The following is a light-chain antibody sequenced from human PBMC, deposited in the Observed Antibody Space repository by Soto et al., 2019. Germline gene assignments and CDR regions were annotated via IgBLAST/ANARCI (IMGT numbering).Light chain of an antibody. CDR1: QSVAGN. CDR2: GVS. J-gene: IGKJ1*01. Sequence: MLMTQSPSTLSVTPGERATLSCRASQSVAGNLAWYQQKPGQAPRLLISGVSTRAAGVPARFSGSGSGTEFTLTISSLQSEDFAVYYCQQYNNWPPTFGQGTKVDI. CDR3: QQYNNWPPT. V-gene: IGKV3-15*01.